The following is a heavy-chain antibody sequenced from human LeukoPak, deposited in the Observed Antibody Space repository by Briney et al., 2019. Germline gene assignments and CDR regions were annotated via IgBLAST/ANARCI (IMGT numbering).Heavy chain of an antibody. CDR2: ISSSSSYI. J-gene: IGHJ4*02. V-gene: IGHV3-21*04. Sequence: SGGSLRLSCAASGFTFSSYSMNWVRQAPGKGLEWVSSISSSSSYIYYADSVKGRFTISRDNAKNSLYLQMNSLRAEDTAVYYCANLNIVVVVAAIYWGQGTLVTVSS. CDR3: ANLNIVVVVAAIY. D-gene: IGHD2-15*01. CDR1: GFTFSSYS.